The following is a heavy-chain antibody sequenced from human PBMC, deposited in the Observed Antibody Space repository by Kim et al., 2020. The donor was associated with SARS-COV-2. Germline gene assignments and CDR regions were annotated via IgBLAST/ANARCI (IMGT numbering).Heavy chain of an antibody. CDR2: INPNSGGT. CDR1: GYTFTGYY. V-gene: IGHV1-2*02. J-gene: IGHJ3*02. Sequence: ASVKVSCKASGYTFTGYYMHWVRQAPGQGLEWMGWINPNSGGTNYAQKFQGRVTMTRDTSISTAYMELSRLRSDDTAVYYCARPYYDFWSGSPGDAFDIWGQGTMVTVSS. D-gene: IGHD3-3*01. CDR3: ARPYYDFWSGSPGDAFDI.